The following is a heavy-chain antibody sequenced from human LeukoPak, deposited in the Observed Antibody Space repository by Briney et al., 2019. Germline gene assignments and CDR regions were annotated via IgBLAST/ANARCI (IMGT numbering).Heavy chain of an antibody. J-gene: IGHJ3*02. CDR3: ARQSYYDIVGMLAFDI. Sequence: DPSETLSPTCTVSGGSISSSSYYWGWIRQPPGKGLEWIGSIYYSGSTNYNPSLKSRVTISVDTSKNQFSLKLSSVTAADTAVYYCARQSYYDIVGMLAFDIWGQGTMVTVSS. V-gene: IGHV4-39*01. CDR1: GGSISSSSYY. D-gene: IGHD3-22*01. CDR2: IYYSGST.